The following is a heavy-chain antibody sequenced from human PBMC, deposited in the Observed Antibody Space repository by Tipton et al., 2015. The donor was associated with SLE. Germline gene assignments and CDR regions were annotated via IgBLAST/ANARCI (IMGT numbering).Heavy chain of an antibody. Sequence: TLSLTCTVSGGAISSGGYYWGWIRQPAGEGLEWVGRIFPSGKTVYNPPPKSRVTISRDLSNNQFSVNLSSVTASDTAVYYCAKTLAGATPGRYQSYWYFDLWGRGLRVIVSS. CDR2: IFPSGKT. D-gene: IGHD1-1*01. J-gene: IGHJ2*01. CDR1: GGAISSGGYY. CDR3: AKTLAGATPGRYQSYWYFDL. V-gene: IGHV4-61*02.